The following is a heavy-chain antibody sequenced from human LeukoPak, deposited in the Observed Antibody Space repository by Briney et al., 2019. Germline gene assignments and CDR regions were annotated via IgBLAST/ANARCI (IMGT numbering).Heavy chain of an antibody. CDR2: ISGSGGTT. CDR1: GFTFRDYA. Sequence: GGSLRLSCAASGFTFRDYAMSWVRQAPGKGLEWVSVISGSGGTTHYADSVKGRLTIPRDNSKNTVFLQMNSLRAEDTAVYYCATDYYDRSGDYTVDYWGQGTLVTVSS. D-gene: IGHD3-22*01. J-gene: IGHJ4*02. CDR3: ATDYYDRSGDYTVDY. V-gene: IGHV3-23*01.